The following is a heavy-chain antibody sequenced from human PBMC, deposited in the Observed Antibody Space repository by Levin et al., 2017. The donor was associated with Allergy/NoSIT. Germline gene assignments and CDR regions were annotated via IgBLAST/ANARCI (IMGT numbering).Heavy chain of an antibody. Sequence: PGGSLRLSCIVSGGSISNYYWTWIRQPPGKGLEWIGYIYDSGSTNYNPSLKSRVTISLDTSKNQFSLKLSSVTAADTAVYYCARAGSTWSHTHDYWGQGTLVTVSS. V-gene: IGHV4-59*01. D-gene: IGHD6-13*01. CDR3: ARAGSTWSHTHDY. CDR2: IYDSGST. CDR1: GGSISNYY. J-gene: IGHJ4*02.